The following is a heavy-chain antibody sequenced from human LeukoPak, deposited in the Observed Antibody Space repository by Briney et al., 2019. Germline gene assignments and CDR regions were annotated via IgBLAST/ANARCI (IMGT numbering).Heavy chain of an antibody. CDR2: IHGSDDYT. Sequence: PGGSLRLSCAAPGFTFSNYAMNWVRQAPGKGLEWVSAIHGSDDYTYYADSVKGRFTISRDNSKNTLYLQMNSLRAEDTAVYYCAKDGPQAPFFFRSHFDYWGQGTLVTVSS. J-gene: IGHJ4*02. CDR1: GFTFSNYA. D-gene: IGHD1-14*01. V-gene: IGHV3-23*01. CDR3: AKDGPQAPFFFRSHFDY.